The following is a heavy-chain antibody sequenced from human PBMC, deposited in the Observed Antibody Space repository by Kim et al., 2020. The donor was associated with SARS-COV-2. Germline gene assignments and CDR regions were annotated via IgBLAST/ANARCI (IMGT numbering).Heavy chain of an antibody. CDR3: ARDRPIYHSSGWGLMDV. CDR1: GFTFSSYW. Sequence: GGSLRLSCAASGFTFSSYWMSWVRQAPGKGLEWVANIKQDGSEKYYVDSVKGRFTISRDNAKNSLYLQMNSLRAEDTAVYYCARDRPIYHSSGWGLMDVWGQGTTVTVSS. V-gene: IGHV3-7*01. D-gene: IGHD3-22*01. CDR2: IKQDGSEK. J-gene: IGHJ6*02.